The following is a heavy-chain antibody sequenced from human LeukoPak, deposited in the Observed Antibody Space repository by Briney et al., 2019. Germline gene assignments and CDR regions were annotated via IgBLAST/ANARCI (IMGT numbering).Heavy chain of an antibody. CDR2: ISYDGSNK. J-gene: IGHJ3*02. CDR1: GFTFSSYG. Sequence: SGGSLRLSCAASGFTFSSYGMHWVRQAPGKGLEWVAVISYDGSNKYYADSVKGRFTISRDNSKNTLYLQMNSLRAEDTAVYYCAKGLGSGWPRHDDAFDIWGQGTMVTVSS. CDR3: AKGLGSGWPRHDDAFDI. D-gene: IGHD6-19*01. V-gene: IGHV3-30*18.